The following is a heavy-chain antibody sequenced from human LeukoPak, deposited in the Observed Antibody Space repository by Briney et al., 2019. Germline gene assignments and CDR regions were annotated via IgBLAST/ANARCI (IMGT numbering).Heavy chain of an antibody. CDR3: ATYSGYDRIFDH. J-gene: IGHJ4*02. D-gene: IGHD5-12*01. Sequence: GGSLRLSCAASGFTFSTYGMNWVRQAPGKGLEWVSYISGGSSAIYYTDSVKGRVTISRDNAEKSVYLQMNGLRAEDTAVYYCATYSGYDRIFDHWGQGTLVTVSS. V-gene: IGHV3-48*01. CDR1: GFTFSTYG. CDR2: ISGGSSAI.